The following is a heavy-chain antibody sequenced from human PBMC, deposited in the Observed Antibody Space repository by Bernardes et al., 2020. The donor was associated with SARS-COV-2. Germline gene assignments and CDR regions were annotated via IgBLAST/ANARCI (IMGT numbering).Heavy chain of an antibody. CDR3: ARGRGPGELNY. V-gene: IGHV4-34*01. J-gene: IGHJ4*02. D-gene: IGHD1-26*01. CDR1: GGSFGGYY. CDR2: INHSGST. Sequence: SETLSLTCAVYGGSFGGYYWSWIRQPPGKGLEWIGEINHSGSTNYNPSLKSRVTISEDTSKNQLSLNLNSVTAVDTAVYYCARGRGPGELNYWGQGTLVTVSS.